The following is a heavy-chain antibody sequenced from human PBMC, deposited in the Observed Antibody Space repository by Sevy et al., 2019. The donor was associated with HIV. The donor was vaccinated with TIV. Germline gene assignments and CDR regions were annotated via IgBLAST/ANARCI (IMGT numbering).Heavy chain of an antibody. Sequence: SETLSLTCTVSGGSIRSVNWWHWVRQPPGRGLEWIGEIYHSGSSNYNPSLKSRVTISVDNSKNQFSLKLSSVTAADTAGYYCARGGETRSGFDPWGQGTLVTVSS. V-gene: IGHV4-4*02. CDR3: ARGGETRSGFDP. D-gene: IGHD3-16*01. CDR1: GGSIRSVNW. J-gene: IGHJ5*02. CDR2: IYHSGSS.